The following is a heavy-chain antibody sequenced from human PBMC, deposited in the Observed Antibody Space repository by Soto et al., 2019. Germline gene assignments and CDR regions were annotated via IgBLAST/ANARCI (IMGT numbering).Heavy chain of an antibody. D-gene: IGHD3-10*01. CDR2: TYYRSRLFS. CDR3: VRDRYSSSGWFDP. Sequence: SQTLSLTCAISGYSVSSNSAAWNWIRQSPSGGLEWLGRTYYRSRLFSDYAESVKSRIIINPDTSKNQFSLQLKSVTPEDTAVYYCVRDRYSSSGWFDPWGQGTPVTVSS. J-gene: IGHJ5*02. CDR1: GYSVSSNSAA. V-gene: IGHV6-1*01.